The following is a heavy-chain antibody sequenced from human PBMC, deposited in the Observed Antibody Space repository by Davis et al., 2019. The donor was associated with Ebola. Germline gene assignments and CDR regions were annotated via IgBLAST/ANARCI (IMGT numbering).Heavy chain of an antibody. J-gene: IGHJ4*02. CDR3: ARDRGSPLRTRGHDY. D-gene: IGHD3-16*01. Sequence: ASVKVSCKASGYTFTSYDINWVRQATGQGLEWMGWMNPNSGNTGYAQKFQGRVTMTRNTSISTAYMELNSLRAEDTAVYYCARDRGSPLRTRGHDYWGQGTLVTVSS. V-gene: IGHV1-8*01. CDR1: GYTFTSYD. CDR2: MNPNSGNT.